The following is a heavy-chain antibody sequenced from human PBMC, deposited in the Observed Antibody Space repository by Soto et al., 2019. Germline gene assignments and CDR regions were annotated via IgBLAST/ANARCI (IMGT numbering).Heavy chain of an antibody. Sequence: QVQLVQSGAEVKKPGSSVKVSCKASGGTFNNYAISWERQAPGQGLEWMGGIIPIFGRANYAQKFQARLTIPADESTSTAYMELSSLRSDDTAMFYCARDAFYYDGPTGIYYFDYWGQGTLVTVSS. D-gene: IGHD1-1*01. CDR1: GGTFNNYA. CDR2: IIPIFGRA. J-gene: IGHJ4*02. CDR3: ARDAFYYDGPTGIYYFDY. V-gene: IGHV1-69*12.